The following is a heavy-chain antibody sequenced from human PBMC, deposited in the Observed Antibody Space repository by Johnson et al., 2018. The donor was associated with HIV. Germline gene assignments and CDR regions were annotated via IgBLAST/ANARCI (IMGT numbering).Heavy chain of an antibody. J-gene: IGHJ3*02. CDR3: AKDWYNWNDGGGYDAFDI. CDR1: GFTFSSYS. D-gene: IGHD1-1*01. Sequence: QMMLVESGGGVVQPGRSLRLSCAASGFTFSSYSMNWVRQAPGKGLEWVANIKHDGSEKYYADSVKGRFTISRDNSNNTLYLQMNSLRAEYTAVYYCAKDWYNWNDGGGYDAFDIWGQGTMVTVSS. V-gene: IGHV3-30*04. CDR2: IKHDGSEK.